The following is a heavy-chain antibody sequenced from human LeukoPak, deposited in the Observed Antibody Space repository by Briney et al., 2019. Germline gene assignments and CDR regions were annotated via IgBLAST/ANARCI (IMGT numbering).Heavy chain of an antibody. V-gene: IGHV4-39*01. CDR3: ARHFPIAPRLYYYYYYYMDV. CDR2: IYYSGST. CDR1: GGSISSSSYY. J-gene: IGHJ6*03. D-gene: IGHD6-13*01. Sequence: SETLSLTCTVSGGSISSSSYYWGWIRQPPGKGLEWIGSIYYSGSTYYNPSLKSRVTISVDTSKNQFSLKLSSVTAADTAVYYCARHFPIAPRLYYYYYYYMDVWGKGTTVTVSS.